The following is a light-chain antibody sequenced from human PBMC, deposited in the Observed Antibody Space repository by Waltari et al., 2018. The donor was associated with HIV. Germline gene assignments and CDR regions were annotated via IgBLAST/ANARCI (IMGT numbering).Light chain of an antibody. J-gene: IGKJ4*01. CDR3: QQASALPLT. V-gene: IGKV1-39*01. CDR2: SAY. Sequence: QSPASLSASLGDRVTMTYRSSHNIATYVNWYQQRPGKPPSLLIYSAYTLHIGVPSRFTGAGSGRLFTLTINRLQSEDFASYFCQQASALPLTFGGGTNV. CDR1: HNIATY.